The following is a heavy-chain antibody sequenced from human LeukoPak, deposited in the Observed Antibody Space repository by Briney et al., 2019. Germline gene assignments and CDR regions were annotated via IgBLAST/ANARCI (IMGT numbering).Heavy chain of an antibody. Sequence: SETLSLTYAVYGGSFSGYYWSWIRQPPGKGLEWIGEINHSGSTNYNPSLKSRVTISVDTSKNQFSLKLRSVTAADTAVYYCARGVIAAAVYYYYGMDVWGQGTTVTVSS. D-gene: IGHD6-13*01. CDR3: ARGVIAAAVYYYYGMDV. CDR1: GGSFSGYY. V-gene: IGHV4-34*01. J-gene: IGHJ6*02. CDR2: INHSGST.